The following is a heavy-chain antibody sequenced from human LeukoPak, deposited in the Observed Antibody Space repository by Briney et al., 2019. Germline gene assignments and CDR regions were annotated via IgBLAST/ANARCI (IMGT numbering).Heavy chain of an antibody. D-gene: IGHD3-10*01. CDR2: IGNSGSTI. CDR3: ARVGGITLALAPSPFPDYNYYYMDV. V-gene: IGHV3-48*03. Sequence: GGSLRLSCAASGFTFSSYEMNWVRQAPGKGLEWVSYIGNSGSTIYYADSVKGRFTISRDNAKNSLYLQMNSLGAEDTAVYYCARVGGITLALAPSPFPDYNYYYMDVWGKGTTVTVSS. J-gene: IGHJ6*03. CDR1: GFTFSSYE.